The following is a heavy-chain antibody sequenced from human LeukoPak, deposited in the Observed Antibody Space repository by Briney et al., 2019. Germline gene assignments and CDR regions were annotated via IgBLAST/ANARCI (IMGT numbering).Heavy chain of an antibody. CDR2: IYHSGST. V-gene: IGHV4-30-2*03. CDR3: ARLGSGYPTPDY. Sequence: NPSETLSLTCAVSGGSISSGGYSWSWIRQPPGKGLEWIGYIYHSGSTYYNPSLKSRVTISVDTSKNQFSLKLSSVTAADTAVYYCARLGSGYPTPDYWGQGTLVTVSS. CDR1: GGSISSGGYS. D-gene: IGHD6-19*01. J-gene: IGHJ4*02.